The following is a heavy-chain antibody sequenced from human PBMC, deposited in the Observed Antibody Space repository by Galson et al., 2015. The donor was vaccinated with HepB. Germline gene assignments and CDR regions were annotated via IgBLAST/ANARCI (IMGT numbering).Heavy chain of an antibody. CDR2: IKQDGSEK. V-gene: IGHV3-7*01. J-gene: IGHJ6*02. CDR1: GFTFSSYW. Sequence: SLRLSCAASGFTFSSYWMSWVRQAPGRGLEWVANIKQDGSEKYYVGSVRGRFTISRDNAKNSLYLQMNSLRAEDTAVYYCAREYDYGMDVWGRGTTVTVSS. CDR3: AREYDYGMDV.